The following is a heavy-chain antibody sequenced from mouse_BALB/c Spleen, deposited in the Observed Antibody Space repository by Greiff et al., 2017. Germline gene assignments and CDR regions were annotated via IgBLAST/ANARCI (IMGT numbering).Heavy chain of an antibody. CDR2: IYPGDGDT. CDR1: GYTFTSYW. V-gene: IGHV1-87*01. Sequence: VQLQQSGAELARPGASVKLSCKASGYTFTSYWMQWVKQRPGQGLEWIGAIYPGDGDTRYTQKFKGKATLTADKSSSTAYMQLSSLASEDSAVYYCARGGPYDEDYWGQGTTLTVSS. D-gene: IGHD2-14*01. CDR3: ARGGPYDEDY. J-gene: IGHJ2*01.